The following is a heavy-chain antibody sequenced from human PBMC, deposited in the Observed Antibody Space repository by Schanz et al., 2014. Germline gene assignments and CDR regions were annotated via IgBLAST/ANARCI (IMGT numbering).Heavy chain of an antibody. CDR2: ISGSGGST. CDR3: AGDWASGRYYSDY. CDR1: GFTFSSYA. V-gene: IGHV3-23*04. Sequence: DVQLVESGGGLVQPGGSLRFSCAASGFTFSSYAMSWVRQAPGKGLEWVSAISGSGGSTYYADSVKGRFTISRDNSKDTLYLQMNSLRTEDTAVYYCAGDWASGRYYSDYWGQGTLVTVSS. D-gene: IGHD1-26*01. J-gene: IGHJ4*02.